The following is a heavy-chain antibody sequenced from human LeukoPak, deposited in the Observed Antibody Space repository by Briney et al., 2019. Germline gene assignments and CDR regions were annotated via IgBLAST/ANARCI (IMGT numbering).Heavy chain of an antibody. CDR2: IKQDGSEK. CDR3: ARAHKVVVVPAAIGDYFDY. V-gene: IGHV3-7*01. J-gene: IGHJ4*02. CDR1: GFTFSSYW. D-gene: IGHD2-2*01. Sequence: GGSLRLSRAASGFTFSSYWMSWVRQAPGKGLEWVANIKQDGSEKYYVDSVKGRFTISRDNAKNSLYLQMNSLRAEDTAVYYCARAHKVVVVPAAIGDYFDYWGQGTLVTVSS.